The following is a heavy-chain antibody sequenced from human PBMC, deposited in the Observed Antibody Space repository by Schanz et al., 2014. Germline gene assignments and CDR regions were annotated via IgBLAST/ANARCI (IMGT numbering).Heavy chain of an antibody. V-gene: IGHV3-15*01. J-gene: IGHJ4*02. Sequence: EAHLVESGGGLVKPGGSLTLSCAASRFTVTNAWMSWVRQAPGKGLEWVGRIKSKSDGGTTDYAAPVKDRFTISTDDSKNTVYLKMTSLQTEATAVYYCTADLWFGAVWGVWWGQGTLVTVSS. CDR1: RFTVTNAW. CDR2: IKSKSDGGTT. CDR3: TADLWFGAVWGVW. D-gene: IGHD3-10*01.